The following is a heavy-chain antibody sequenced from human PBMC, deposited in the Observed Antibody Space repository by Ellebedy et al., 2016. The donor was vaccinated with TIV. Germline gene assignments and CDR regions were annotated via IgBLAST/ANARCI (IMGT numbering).Heavy chain of an antibody. V-gene: IGHV3-21*06. CDR1: GFTFSSYA. CDR2: VGFPSSYT. D-gene: IGHD3-3*01. CDR3: ARGTSDFWSYYEY. J-gene: IGHJ4*02. Sequence: GESLKISCAASGFTFSSYAMSWVRQAPGKGLEWVSAVGFPSSYTSSADSVRGRFTISRDDARSTLYLHMNSLRADDTATYYCARGTSDFWSYYEYWGQGTLVTVSS.